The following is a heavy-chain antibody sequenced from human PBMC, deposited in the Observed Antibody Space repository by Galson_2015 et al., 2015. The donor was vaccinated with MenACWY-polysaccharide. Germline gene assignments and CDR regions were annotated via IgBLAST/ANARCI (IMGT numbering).Heavy chain of an antibody. CDR2: ITGSGGST. Sequence: SLRLSCAASGFTFSNYAMTWVRQAPGKGLEWVSSITGSGGSTSYTDSVKGRFTISRDTSKNTLYLQMNSLRAEDTAVYYCAKKGCTTTSCTYNWFDPWGQGTLVTVSS. CDR3: AKKGCTTTSCTYNWFDP. V-gene: IGHV3-23*01. CDR1: GFTFSNYA. D-gene: IGHD2-2*01. J-gene: IGHJ5*02.